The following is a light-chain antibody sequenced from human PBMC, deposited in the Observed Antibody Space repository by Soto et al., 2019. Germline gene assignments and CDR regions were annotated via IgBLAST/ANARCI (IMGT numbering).Light chain of an antibody. CDR1: SSDVGGYRY. CDR3: SSYTSSFTVV. CDR2: EVS. J-gene: IGLJ2*01. Sequence: QSALAQPASVSGSPGQSITISYTGTSSDVGGYRYVSWYQHHPGKAPKLMIYEVSNRPSGVSNRFSGSKSGNTASLTISGLQAEDEADYYCSSYTSSFTVVIGGGTKLTVL. V-gene: IGLV2-14*01.